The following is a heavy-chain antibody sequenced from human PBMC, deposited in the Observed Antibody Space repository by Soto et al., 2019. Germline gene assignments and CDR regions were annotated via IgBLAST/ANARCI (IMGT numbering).Heavy chain of an antibody. D-gene: IGHD4-17*01. CDR1: GFSLTTSGMG. V-gene: IGHV2-5*02. CDR3: VRRGVTTVFGF. Sequence: QITLKESGPTLVKPTQTLTLTCTFSGFSLTTSGMGVGWIRQPPGKALEWLALIYWDDDERYRPSLKSRLTITKDTSKNPVGLTMTNMDPVDTATYSCVRRGVTTVFGFWGQGTLVTVSS. CDR2: IYWDDDE. J-gene: IGHJ5*01.